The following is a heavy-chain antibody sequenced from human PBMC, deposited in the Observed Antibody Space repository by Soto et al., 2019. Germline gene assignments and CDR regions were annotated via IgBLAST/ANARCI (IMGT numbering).Heavy chain of an antibody. Sequence: PSETLSLTCTVSGGSISSRRNYWGWIRQPPGKGLEWIGTIFYSGSTYYNPSLKSRVTISVDTSKNQFSLKLSSVTAAETAVYYCASSEVHWGQGTLVTVSS. CDR1: GGSISSRRNY. J-gene: IGHJ4*02. V-gene: IGHV4-39*01. CDR3: ASSEVH. CDR2: IFYSGST.